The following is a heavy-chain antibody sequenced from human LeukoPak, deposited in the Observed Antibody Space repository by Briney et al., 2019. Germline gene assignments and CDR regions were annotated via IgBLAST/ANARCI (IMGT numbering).Heavy chain of an antibody. Sequence: GGSLRLSCAASGFIFGNYAIHWVRQAPGKGLEWVFLISFDGTTSFYADSVKGRFTVSRDNSNNTLHLHLSGLKTEDTAIYYCARTSGREKNFDFWGQGTLVTVSP. V-gene: IGHV3-30-3*01. D-gene: IGHD1-26*01. CDR3: ARTSGREKNFDF. CDR1: GFIFGNYA. CDR2: ISFDGTTS. J-gene: IGHJ4*02.